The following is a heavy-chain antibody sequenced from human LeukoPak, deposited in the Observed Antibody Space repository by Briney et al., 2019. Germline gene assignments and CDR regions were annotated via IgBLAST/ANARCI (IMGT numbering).Heavy chain of an antibody. D-gene: IGHD2-2*01. J-gene: IGHJ4*02. V-gene: IGHV1-8*01. CDR3: ARGPYCSSTSCWKYYFDY. Sequence: ASVKVSCKASGYTFTSYDINWVRQATGQGLEWMGWMNPNRGNTGYAQKFQGRVTMTRNTSISTAYMELSSLRSEDTAVYYCARGPYCSSTSCWKYYFDYWGQGTLVTVSS. CDR1: GYTFTSYD. CDR2: MNPNRGNT.